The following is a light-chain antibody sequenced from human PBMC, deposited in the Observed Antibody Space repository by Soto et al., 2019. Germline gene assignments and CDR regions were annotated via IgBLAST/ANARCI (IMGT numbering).Light chain of an antibody. J-gene: IGKJ2*01. Sequence: DIVMTQSPDSLPVPLGERATINCESSQSVLYSSNNKNYLAWYQQKPGQPPKLLIYWASTRESGVPDRFSGSGSGTDFTLTINSLQAEDVAVYYCQQYYSTPPTFGQGTKLEIK. CDR2: WAS. CDR3: QQYYSTPPT. V-gene: IGKV4-1*01. CDR1: QSVLYSSNNKNY.